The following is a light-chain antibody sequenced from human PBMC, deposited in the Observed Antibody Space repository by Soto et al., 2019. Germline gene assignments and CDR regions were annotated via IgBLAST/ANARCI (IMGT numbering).Light chain of an antibody. CDR2: AAS. Sequence: DIQMTQSPSSVSASIGDRVTISCRASQSIYKCLVWYQQKPGKAPKLLIYAASSLQSGVPSRFSGSGYGTDFTLTISSLQPEDFATYYCQQADSFPRSFGRGTKVDI. CDR1: QSIYKC. CDR3: QQADSFPRS. V-gene: IGKV1-12*01. J-gene: IGKJ3*01.